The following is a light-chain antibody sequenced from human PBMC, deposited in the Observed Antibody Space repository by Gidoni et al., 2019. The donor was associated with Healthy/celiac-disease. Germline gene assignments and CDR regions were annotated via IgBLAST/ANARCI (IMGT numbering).Light chain of an antibody. CDR2: AAS. CDR3: QQSYSTPPYT. CDR1: QSISSY. Sequence: DIQMTQSPSSLSASVGARVTITCRASQSISSYLTWYQQKPGKAPKLLIYAASSLQSGVPSRFSGSGSGTDFTLTISSLQPSDFATYYCQQSYSTPPYTFGQWTKLEIK. V-gene: IGKV1-39*01. J-gene: IGKJ2*01.